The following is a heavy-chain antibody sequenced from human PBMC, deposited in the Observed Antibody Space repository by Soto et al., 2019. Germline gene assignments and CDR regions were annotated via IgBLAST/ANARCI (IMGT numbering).Heavy chain of an antibody. Sequence: GXSVKGSFHASGYSSSSYYMDWVRQAPGQGLEWMGIINPSGGSTSYAQKFQGRVTMTRDTSTSTVYMELSSLRSEDTAVYYCARERRVAVDGYYYYGMDVWGQGTTVTVSS. CDR3: ARERRVAVDGYYYYGMDV. J-gene: IGHJ6*02. V-gene: IGHV1-46*01. CDR1: GYSSSSYY. D-gene: IGHD6-19*01. CDR2: INPSGGST.